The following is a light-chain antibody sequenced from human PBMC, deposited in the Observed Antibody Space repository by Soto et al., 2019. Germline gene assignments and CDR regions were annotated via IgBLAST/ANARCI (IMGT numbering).Light chain of an antibody. J-gene: IGKJ1*01. CDR1: QSVSSK. Sequence: EIVMTQSPANLSVSPGEGATLSCRASQSVSSKLAWYQQKPGQAPRLLIYGASTRATGIPARFSGSGSGTEFTLIISSLKSEDSAVYYCQQYNSWMWTFGQGTKVDIK. V-gene: IGKV3-15*01. CDR2: GAS. CDR3: QQYNSWMWT.